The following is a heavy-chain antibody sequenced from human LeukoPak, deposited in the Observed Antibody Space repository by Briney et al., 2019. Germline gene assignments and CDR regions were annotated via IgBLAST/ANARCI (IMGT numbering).Heavy chain of an antibody. CDR2: IYWNDDK. CDR1: GFSLSTSGVG. CDR3: AHTIVGAVRVGPYFDY. V-gene: IGHV2-5*01. J-gene: IGHJ4*02. D-gene: IGHD1-26*01. Sequence: SGPTLVNPTQPLTLTCTFSGFSLSTSGVGVGWIRQPPGKALEWLALIYWNDDKRYSPSLKSRLTITKDTSKNQVVLTMTNMDPVDTATYYCAHTIVGAVRVGPYFDYWGQGTLVTVSS.